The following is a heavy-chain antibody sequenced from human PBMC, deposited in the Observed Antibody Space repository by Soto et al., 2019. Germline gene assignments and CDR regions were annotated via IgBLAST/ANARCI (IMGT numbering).Heavy chain of an antibody. CDR1: GGTFSSYT. D-gene: IGHD3-16*02. J-gene: IGHJ6*03. Sequence: ASVKVSCKASGGTFSSYTISWVRQAPGQGLEWMGRIIPILGIANYAQKFQGRVTITADKSTSTAYMELSSLRSEDTAVYYCAGLYKDHHPSWYYYYYMDVWGKGTTVTVSS. V-gene: IGHV1-69*02. CDR2: IIPILGIA. CDR3: AGLYKDHHPSWYYYYYMDV.